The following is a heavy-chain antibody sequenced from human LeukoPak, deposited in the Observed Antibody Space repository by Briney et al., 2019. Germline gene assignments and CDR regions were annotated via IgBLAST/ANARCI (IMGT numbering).Heavy chain of an antibody. D-gene: IGHD7-27*01. CDR1: GGSISSGGYS. J-gene: IGHJ4*02. CDR3: ARSPWGNYSDY. Sequence: SETLSLTCAVSGGSISSGGYSWSWIRQPPGKGLEWIGYIYHSGSTYYNPSLKSRVTISVDRSKNQFSLKLSSVTAADTAVYYCARSPWGNYSDYWGQGTLVTVSS. V-gene: IGHV4-30-2*01. CDR2: IYHSGST.